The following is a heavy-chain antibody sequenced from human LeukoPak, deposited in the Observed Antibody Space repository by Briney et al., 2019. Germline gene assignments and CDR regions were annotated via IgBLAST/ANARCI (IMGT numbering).Heavy chain of an antibody. Sequence: ASVKVSCKASGYTFTSYDINWVRQATGQGLEWMGWMNPNSGNTGYAQKFQGRVTMTRNTSISTAYMELSRLRSDDTAVYYCARATPRRAVASTGPNWFDPWGQGTLVTVSS. CDR2: MNPNSGNT. CDR3: ARATPRRAVASTGPNWFDP. CDR1: GYTFTSYD. V-gene: IGHV1-8*01. D-gene: IGHD6-19*01. J-gene: IGHJ5*02.